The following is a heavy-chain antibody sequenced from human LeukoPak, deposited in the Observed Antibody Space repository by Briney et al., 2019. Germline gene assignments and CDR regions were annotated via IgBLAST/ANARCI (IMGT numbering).Heavy chain of an antibody. CDR1: GYSISSGYY. CDR3: ARDRYYYDSSGYIRMDV. J-gene: IGHJ6*03. CDR2: MYHSGTT. V-gene: IGHV4-38-2*02. D-gene: IGHD3-22*01. Sequence: SETLSLTCTVSGYSISSGYYWGWIRQPPGKGLEWIGSMYHSGTTSYNPSLKSRVTMSVDTSKNQFSLELSSVTAADTAVYYCARDRYYYDSSGYIRMDVWGKGTTVTISS.